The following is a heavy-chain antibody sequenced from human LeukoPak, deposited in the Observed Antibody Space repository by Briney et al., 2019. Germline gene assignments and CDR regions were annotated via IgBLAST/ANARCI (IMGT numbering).Heavy chain of an antibody. J-gene: IGHJ4*02. CDR2: INSNSGDT. CDR3: ARDKSGIDY. V-gene: IGHV1-2*02. Sequence: GASVKVSCKASGYMFTGYYKHWVRRAPGQGLEWMGWINSNSGDTKYAQKFQGRVTMARDTSITTVYMELSSLRSDDTAVYYCARDKSGIDYWGQGTLVTVSS. D-gene: IGHD1-26*01. CDR1: GYMFTGYY.